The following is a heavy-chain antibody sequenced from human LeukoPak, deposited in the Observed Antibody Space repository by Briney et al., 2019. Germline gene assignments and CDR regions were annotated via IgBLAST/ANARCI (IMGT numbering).Heavy chain of an antibody. D-gene: IGHD1-26*01. CDR3: ARGWNGIVGATMAFDY. CDR2: ISGSGGRT. Sequence: GGSLRLSCAASGFTFSSYAMSWVRQAPGKGLEWVSIISGSGGRTYYADYVKGRFTISRDNSKNTLYLQMNSLRAEDTAVYYCARGWNGIVGATMAFDYWGQGTLVTVSS. J-gene: IGHJ4*02. V-gene: IGHV3-23*01. CDR1: GFTFSSYA.